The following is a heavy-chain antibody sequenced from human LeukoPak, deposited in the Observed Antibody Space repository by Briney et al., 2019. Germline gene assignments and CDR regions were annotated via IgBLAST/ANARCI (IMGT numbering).Heavy chain of an antibody. V-gene: IGHV4-59*01. D-gene: IGHD3-22*01. CDR1: GGSISGYY. Sequence: SETLSLTCIVSGGSISGYYWSWIREPPGEGVVWIGHFYYSGSTNYNPSLKSRVTISIDTSKNQFSLTLSSVTAADTAVYYCARINYFDSSGYFYDDYWGQGTLVTVSS. CDR3: ARINYFDSSGYFYDDY. CDR2: FYYSGST. J-gene: IGHJ4*02.